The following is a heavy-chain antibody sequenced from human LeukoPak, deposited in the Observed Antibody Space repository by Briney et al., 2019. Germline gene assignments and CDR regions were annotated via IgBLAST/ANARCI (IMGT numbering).Heavy chain of an antibody. V-gene: IGHV4-59*01. Sequence: SETLSLTCTVSGDSIIGYYWTWIRQPPRKGLEWIGYIYYSGSTNYNPSLKSRVTISVDTSKNQFSLKLSSVTAADTAVYYCARSRSGEWDFDYWGQGTLVTVSS. CDR1: GDSIIGYY. CDR3: ARSRSGEWDFDY. J-gene: IGHJ4*02. CDR2: IYYSGST. D-gene: IGHD3-10*01.